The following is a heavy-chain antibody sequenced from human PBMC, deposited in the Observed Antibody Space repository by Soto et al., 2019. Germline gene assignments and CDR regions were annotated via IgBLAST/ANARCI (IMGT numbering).Heavy chain of an antibody. V-gene: IGHV3-30-3*01. CDR3: VRCWGTGDGSNLGYNWLDP. CDR1: GFTFSSYP. D-gene: IGHD1-1*01. J-gene: IGHJ5*02. Sequence: GGSLRLSCAASGFTFSSYPMHWVRQAPDKGLEWVAVISYDETSKFYADSVKGRFTISRDNSKNTLYLQMNSLRAEDTAVYYCVRCWGTGDGSNLGYNWLDPWGQGTLVTVSS. CDR2: ISYDETSK.